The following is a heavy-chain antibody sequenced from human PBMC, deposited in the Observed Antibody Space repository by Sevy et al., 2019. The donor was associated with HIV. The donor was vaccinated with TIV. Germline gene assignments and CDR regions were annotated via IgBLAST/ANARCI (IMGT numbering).Heavy chain of an antibody. CDR1: GGSISSSSYY. CDR2: IYYSGST. Sequence: SETLSLTCTVSGGSISSSSYYWGWIRQPPGKGLEWIGSIYYSGSTYYDPSLKSRVTISVDTSKNQFSLKLSSVTAADTAVYYCARQYCSSTSCYILSYYYYGMDVWGQGSTVTVSS. V-gene: IGHV4-39*01. CDR3: ARQYCSSTSCYILSYYYYGMDV. J-gene: IGHJ6*02. D-gene: IGHD2-2*02.